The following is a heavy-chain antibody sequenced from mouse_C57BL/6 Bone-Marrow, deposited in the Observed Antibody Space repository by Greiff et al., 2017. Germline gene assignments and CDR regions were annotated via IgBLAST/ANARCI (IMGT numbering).Heavy chain of an antibody. Sequence: QVQLQQSGPELVKPGASVKISCKASGYAFSSSWMNWVKQRPGKGLEWIGRIYPGDGETNYNRKFKGKATLTADKSSSPAYMQLSSLTSADSAVYFGARVVAWGQGTLVTVSA. J-gene: IGHJ3*02. CDR3: ARVVA. CDR2: IYPGDGET. D-gene: IGHD1-1*02. CDR1: GYAFSSSW. V-gene: IGHV1-82*01.